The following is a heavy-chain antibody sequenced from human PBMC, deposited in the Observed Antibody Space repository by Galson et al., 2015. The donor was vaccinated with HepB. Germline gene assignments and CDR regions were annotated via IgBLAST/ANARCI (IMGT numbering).Heavy chain of an antibody. CDR1: GGSIRSYY. CDR2: VSHSGST. CDR3: ARSWFWAYYGMGV. V-gene: IGHV4-34*01. J-gene: IGHJ6*02. D-gene: IGHD3-16*01. Sequence: ETLSLTCAVSGGSIRSYYWNWIRQSPGKGLEWIGEVSHSGSTNYNPSLKSRVTISGDTSKNEVSLQLSSVTAADTAVYYCARSWFWAYYGMGVWGPGTTVTVSS.